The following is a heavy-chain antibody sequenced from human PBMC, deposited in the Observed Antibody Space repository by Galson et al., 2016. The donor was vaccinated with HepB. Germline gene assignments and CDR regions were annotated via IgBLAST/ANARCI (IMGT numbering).Heavy chain of an antibody. Sequence: SLRLSCAASGFSFSDYWMTWVRQAPGKGLECVASIKHDGSETKYVDSVKGRFIISRDNAKTSIHLQMSSLRADDTALYYCARVGGCSGSSCQGRDWFDPWGQGTLVTVSS. CDR1: GFSFSDYW. D-gene: IGHD2-15*01. CDR3: ARVGGCSGSSCQGRDWFDP. V-gene: IGHV3-7*03. CDR2: IKHDGSET. J-gene: IGHJ5*02.